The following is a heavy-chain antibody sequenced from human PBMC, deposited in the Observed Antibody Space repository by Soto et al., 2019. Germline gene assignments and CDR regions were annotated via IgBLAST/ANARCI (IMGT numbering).Heavy chain of an antibody. D-gene: IGHD6-19*01. V-gene: IGHV1-18*01. CDR2: ISAYNGNT. J-gene: IGHJ6*03. CDR1: GYSFTNYG. CDR3: ARDRGVAPPVAGNTHYYYYMDV. Sequence: QDQLVQSGVEVKKPGASVKVSCKASGYSFTNYGITWVRQAPGQGSEWMGWISAYNGNTNYEQKFQGRVTMTTDAATGTVYLEWRSLRFDDTAVYYCARDRGVAPPVAGNTHYYYYMDVWGKGTTVTVSS.